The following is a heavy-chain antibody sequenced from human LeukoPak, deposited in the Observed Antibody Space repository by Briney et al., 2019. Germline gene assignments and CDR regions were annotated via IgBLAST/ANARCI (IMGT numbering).Heavy chain of an antibody. Sequence: GGSLRLSCAASGFTFSNHWLHXVRQAPGKGLVWVSRINGDGTSTIYADSVKGRFTISRDNAKSTVYLQMNSLRAEDTAVYYCARTGSGGDLDIWGQGTMVTVSS. CDR2: INGDGTST. J-gene: IGHJ3*02. V-gene: IGHV3-74*01. D-gene: IGHD2-15*01. CDR1: GFTFSNHW. CDR3: ARTGSGGDLDI.